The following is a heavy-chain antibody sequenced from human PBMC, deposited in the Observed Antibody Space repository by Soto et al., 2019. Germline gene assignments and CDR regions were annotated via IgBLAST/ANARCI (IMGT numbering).Heavy chain of an antibody. CDR3: AKFRGAGSHYLYHCDS. V-gene: IGHV3-23*01. J-gene: IGHJ4*02. CDR2: ISGSGRGT. Sequence: EVQLLESGGGLIEPGGSLRLSCVASGFTFSTYATGWVRQAPGKGLEWVSSISGSGRGTYYADSVKGRFTISRDNSRNTLYLQMNSLRVEDTALYYCAKFRGAGSHYLYHCDSWGQGTLFTVSS. D-gene: IGHD3-10*01. CDR1: GFTFSTYA.